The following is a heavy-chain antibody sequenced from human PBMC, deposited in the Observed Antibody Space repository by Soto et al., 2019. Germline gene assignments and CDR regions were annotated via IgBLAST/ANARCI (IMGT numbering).Heavy chain of an antibody. CDR3: ARGLSWSPYIES. V-gene: IGHV4-59*11. CDR1: GASISTQS. CDR2: LYYSGTT. Sequence: SETLSLTCTVSGASISTQSWNWIRQAPGKGLEWIGYLYYSGTTNYNPSLKSRVTISADTSKNQVSLKLTSVTAADTAVYFCARGLSWSPYIESWGQGILVTVSS. D-gene: IGHD3-3*01. J-gene: IGHJ4*02.